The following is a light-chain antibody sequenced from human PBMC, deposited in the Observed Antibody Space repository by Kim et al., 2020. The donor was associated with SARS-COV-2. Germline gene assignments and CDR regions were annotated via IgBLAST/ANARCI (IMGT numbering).Light chain of an antibody. J-gene: IGLJ3*02. Sequence: QSALTQPASVSGSPGQSITISCTGTISNIGSYNYVSWHQQHPGKAPKLMIYDVNKRPSGISSRFSGSKSGSTASLTISGLQSEDEAYYYCSSFTTRSTLVFGGGTQLTVL. CDR2: DVN. CDR3: SSFTTRSTLV. V-gene: IGLV2-14*03. CDR1: ISNIGSYNY.